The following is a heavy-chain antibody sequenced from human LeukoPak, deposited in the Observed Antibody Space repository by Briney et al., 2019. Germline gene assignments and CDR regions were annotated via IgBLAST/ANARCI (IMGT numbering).Heavy chain of an antibody. CDR3: ARWDYYGSGSYDF. Sequence: SETLSLTCTVSGGSISSGSYYWNWIRQPAGKGLEWIGRIYNSESTNYNPSLKSRVTMSVDTSKNQFSLKLSSVTAADTAVYYCARWDYYGSGSYDFWGQGTLVTVSS. D-gene: IGHD3-10*01. V-gene: IGHV4-61*02. CDR1: GGSISSGSYY. J-gene: IGHJ4*02. CDR2: IYNSEST.